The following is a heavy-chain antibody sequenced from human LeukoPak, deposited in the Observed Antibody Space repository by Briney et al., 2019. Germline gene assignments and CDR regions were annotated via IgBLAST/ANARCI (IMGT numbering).Heavy chain of an antibody. CDR3: ARGEWSSSPFDY. V-gene: IGHV3-23*01. CDR1: GFTFSSYA. J-gene: IGHJ4*02. D-gene: IGHD6-6*01. Sequence: GGSLRLSCVASGFTFSSYAMSWVRQAPGKGLEWVSTISDSGDNTYYADSVKGRFTISRDNSKNTLYLQMNSLRAEDTALYYCARGEWSSSPFDYWGQGTLVTVSS. CDR2: ISDSGDNT.